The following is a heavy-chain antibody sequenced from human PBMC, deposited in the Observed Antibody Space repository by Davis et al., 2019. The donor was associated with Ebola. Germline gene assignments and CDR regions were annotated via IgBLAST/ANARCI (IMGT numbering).Heavy chain of an antibody. Sequence: PSETLSLTCTVSGGSISSHYWSRIRQPPGKGLEWIGEINHSGSTNYNPSLKSRVTISVDTSKNQFSLKLSSVTAADTAVYYCAKMNDFWSAYFDYWGQGTLVTVSS. J-gene: IGHJ4*02. CDR1: GGSISSHY. CDR2: INHSGST. D-gene: IGHD3-3*01. CDR3: AKMNDFWSAYFDY. V-gene: IGHV4-34*01.